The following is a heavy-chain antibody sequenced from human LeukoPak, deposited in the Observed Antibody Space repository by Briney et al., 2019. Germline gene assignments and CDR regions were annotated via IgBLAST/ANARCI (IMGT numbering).Heavy chain of an antibody. CDR1: GFTFSSYA. Sequence: GGSLRLSCAASGFTFSSYAMHWVRQAPGKGLEWVAVISYDGSNKYYADSVKGRFTISRDNSKNTLYLQMNSLRAEDTAVYYCAKDDRVWGRFGYWGQGTLVTVSS. CDR3: AKDDRVWGRFGY. CDR2: ISYDGSNK. J-gene: IGHJ4*02. V-gene: IGHV3-30-3*01. D-gene: IGHD3-16*01.